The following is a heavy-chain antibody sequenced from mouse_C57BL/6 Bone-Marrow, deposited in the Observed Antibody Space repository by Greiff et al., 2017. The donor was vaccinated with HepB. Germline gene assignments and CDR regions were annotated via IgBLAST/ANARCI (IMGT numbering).Heavy chain of an antibody. D-gene: IGHD1-1*01. CDR2: IWWDDDK. CDR3: ARISSRITTVVATDWYFDV. CDR1: GFSLSTFGMG. V-gene: IGHV8-8*01. Sequence: QVQLKESGPGILQPSQTLSLTCSFSGFSLSTFGMGVGWIRQPSGKGLEWLAHIWWDDDKYYNPALKSRLTISKDTSKNQVFLKIAKVDTADTATYYCARISSRITTVVATDWYFDVWGTGTTVTVSS. J-gene: IGHJ1*03.